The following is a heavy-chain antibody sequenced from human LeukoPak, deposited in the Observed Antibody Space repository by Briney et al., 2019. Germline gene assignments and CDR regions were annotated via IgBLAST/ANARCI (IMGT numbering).Heavy chain of an antibody. CDR1: GFTFSSYG. Sequence: GGSLRLSCAASGFTFSSYGMHWVRQAPGKGLEWVAVISYDGSNKYYADSVKGRFTISRDNSKNTLYLQMNSLRAEDTAVYYCAKEYVDIVATTVGDYFDYWGQGTLVTVSS. CDR2: ISYDGSNK. J-gene: IGHJ4*02. CDR3: AKEYVDIVATTVGDYFDY. V-gene: IGHV3-30*18. D-gene: IGHD5-12*01.